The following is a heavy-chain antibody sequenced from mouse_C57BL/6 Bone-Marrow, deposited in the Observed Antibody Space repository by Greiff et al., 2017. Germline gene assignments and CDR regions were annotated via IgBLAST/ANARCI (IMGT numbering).Heavy chain of an antibody. J-gene: IGHJ4*01. V-gene: IGHV5-9-1*02. D-gene: IGHD2-10*01. CDR3: TSEGLLYYAMDY. Sequence: EVQGVESGAGLVKPGGSLKLSCAASGFTFSSYAMSWVRQTPEKRLEWVAYISSGGDYIYYADTVKGRFTISRDNARNTLYLQMSSLKSEDTAMYYCTSEGLLYYAMDYWGQGTSVTVSS. CDR1: GFTFSSYA. CDR2: ISSGGDYI.